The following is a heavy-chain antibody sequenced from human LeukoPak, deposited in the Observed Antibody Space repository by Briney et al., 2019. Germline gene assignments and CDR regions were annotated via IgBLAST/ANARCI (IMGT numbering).Heavy chain of an antibody. Sequence: GASVKVSCKASGYTFTSYGISGVRQAPGQGLEWMGWISAYNGNTNYAQKLQGRVTMTTDTSTSTAYMELRSLRSDDTAVYYCARDVPIVVVPAAMAYYYYYYMDVWGKGTTVTVSS. CDR3: ARDVPIVVVPAAMAYYYYYYMDV. CDR1: GYTFTSYG. J-gene: IGHJ6*03. D-gene: IGHD2-2*01. CDR2: ISAYNGNT. V-gene: IGHV1-18*01.